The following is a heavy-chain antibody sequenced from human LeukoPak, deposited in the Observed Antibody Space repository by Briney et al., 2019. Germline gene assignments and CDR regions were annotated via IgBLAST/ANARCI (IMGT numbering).Heavy chain of an antibody. J-gene: IGHJ3*02. Sequence: SETLSLTCTVSGGSISSSSYYWGWIRQLPGKGLEWIGSIYYSGSTYYSPSLKSRVTISVDTSKNQFSLKLSSVTAADTAVYYCARWGYYDSSGYYSEFRYAFDIWGQGTMVTVSS. CDR2: IYYSGST. CDR1: GGSISSSSYY. V-gene: IGHV4-39*07. CDR3: ARWGYYDSSGYYSEFRYAFDI. D-gene: IGHD3-22*01.